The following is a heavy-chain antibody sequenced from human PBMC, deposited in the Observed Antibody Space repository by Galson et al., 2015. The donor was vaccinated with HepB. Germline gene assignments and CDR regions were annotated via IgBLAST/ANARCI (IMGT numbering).Heavy chain of an antibody. J-gene: IGHJ6*02. Sequence: STFHWVRQASGKGLEWIGRVRSSSYSYATTYAASVKGRFTISRDDSKNTAYLQLNSLKTEDTAVYYCTREGAITFPHYYYYYGLDVWGQGTTVTVSS. D-gene: IGHD5-12*01. CDR2: VRSSSYSYAT. V-gene: IGHV3-73*01. CDR3: TREGAITFPHYYYYYGLDV. CDR1: ST.